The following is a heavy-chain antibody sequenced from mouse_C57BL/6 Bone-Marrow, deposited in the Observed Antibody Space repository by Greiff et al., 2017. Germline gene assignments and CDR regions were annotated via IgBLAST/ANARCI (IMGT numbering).Heavy chain of an antibody. D-gene: IGHD2-3*01. CDR1: GYTFTSYG. Sequence: VKLMESGAELARPGASVKLSCKASGYTFTSYGISWVKQRPGQGLEWIGEIYPRSGNTYYNEKFKGKATLTADKSSSTAYMELRSLTSEDSAVYVCAGGDYDGYYVPPTDFDYWGQGTTLTVSS. J-gene: IGHJ2*01. V-gene: IGHV1-81*01. CDR2: IYPRSGNT. CDR3: AGGDYDGYYVPPTDFDY.